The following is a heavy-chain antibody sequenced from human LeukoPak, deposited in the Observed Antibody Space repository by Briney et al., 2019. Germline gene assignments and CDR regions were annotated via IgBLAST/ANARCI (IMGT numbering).Heavy chain of an antibody. Sequence: SETLSLTCAVSGVSISNTNWWSWVRPPPGQGLEWIGEVSLAGQTNYNPSLNGRVTMSLDESSNQLSLKLTSVTAADTAVYYCARGGRIGYVYWGQGTLVTVSS. D-gene: IGHD3-3*01. J-gene: IGHJ4*02. CDR2: VSLAGQT. V-gene: IGHV4-4*02. CDR1: GVSISNTNW. CDR3: ARGGRIGYVY.